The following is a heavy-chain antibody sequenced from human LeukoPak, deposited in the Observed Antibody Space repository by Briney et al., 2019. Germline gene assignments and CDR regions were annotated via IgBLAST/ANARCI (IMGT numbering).Heavy chain of an antibody. CDR3: ARIGITNYHDSSGYFDY. CDR2: IKQDGSGK. V-gene: IGHV3-7*01. D-gene: IGHD3-22*01. J-gene: IGHJ4*02. Sequence: PGGSLRLSCAASGFTFSGYWMSWVRQAPGKGLEWVAHIKQDGSGKYYVDSVKGRFTISRDNAKNSLYLQMNSLRAEDTAVYYCARIGITNYHDSSGYFDYWGQGTLVTVSS. CDR1: GFTFSGYW.